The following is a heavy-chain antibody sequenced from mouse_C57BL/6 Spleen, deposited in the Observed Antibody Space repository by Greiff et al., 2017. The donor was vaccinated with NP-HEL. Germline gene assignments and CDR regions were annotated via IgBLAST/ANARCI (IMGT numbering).Heavy chain of an antibody. CDR1: GFTFSDYY. CDR3: ARKLGWYFDV. Sequence: EVKVVESEGGLVQPGSSMKLSCTASGFTFSDYYMAWVRQVPEKGLEWVANINYDGSSTYYLDSLKSRFIISRDNAKNILYLQMSSLKSEDTATYYCARKLGWYFDVWGTGTTVTVSS. CDR2: INYDGSST. J-gene: IGHJ1*03. D-gene: IGHD4-1*01. V-gene: IGHV5-16*01.